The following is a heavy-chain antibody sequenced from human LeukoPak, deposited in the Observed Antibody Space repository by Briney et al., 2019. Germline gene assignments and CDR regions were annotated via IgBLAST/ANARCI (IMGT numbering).Heavy chain of an antibody. D-gene: IGHD1-26*01. V-gene: IGHV4-59*01. CDR3: ARENSGSYFDY. J-gene: IGHJ4*02. Sequence: PSETLSLTCTVSGGSISSYYWSWIRQPPGKGLEWIGYIYYSGSTNYNPSLKSRVTISVDTSKNQFSLKPSSVTAADTAVYYCARENSGSYFDYWGQGTLVTVSS. CDR2: IYYSGST. CDR1: GGSISSYY.